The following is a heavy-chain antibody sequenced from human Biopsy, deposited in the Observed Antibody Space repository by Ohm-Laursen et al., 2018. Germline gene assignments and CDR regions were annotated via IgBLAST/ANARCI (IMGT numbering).Heavy chain of an antibody. J-gene: IGHJ6*02. CDR3: ARQTPRDPARLNGGYQDDMAV. CDR1: GATFAPSA. D-gene: IGHD5-12*01. Sequence: SVTVSCTLSGATFAPSAISWVRLAPGQWLGSLLLIITLFRTVHSAKKFQGRLSITADESTTTGYMELRSLRSEDTAIYYCARQTPRDPARLNGGYQDDMAVGGQGTTVTVSS. V-gene: IGHV1-69*13. CDR2: IITLFRTV.